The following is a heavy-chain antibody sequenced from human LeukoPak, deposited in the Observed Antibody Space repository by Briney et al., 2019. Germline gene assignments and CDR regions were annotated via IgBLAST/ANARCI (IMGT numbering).Heavy chain of an antibody. CDR2: ISERGGST. V-gene: IGHV3-23*01. CDR3: AKRGVVIRGLLVIGYHQEAYHYDF. D-gene: IGHD3-10*01. J-gene: IGHJ4*02. Sequence: GGSLRLSCVVSGISLSNYAMTWVRQAPGKGLEWVSYISERGGSTTYADSVKGRFTISRDTSLNTLYLQMNNLSAEDTAVYFCAKRGVVIRGLLVIGYHQEAYHYDFWGQGGLVTVS. CDR1: GISLSNYA.